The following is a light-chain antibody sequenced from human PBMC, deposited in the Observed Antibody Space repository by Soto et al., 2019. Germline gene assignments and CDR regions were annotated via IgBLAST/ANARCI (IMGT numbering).Light chain of an antibody. CDR3: SSYAGSNNFV. CDR1: SSDAGYYDY. V-gene: IGLV2-8*01. CDR2: EVT. J-gene: IGLJ1*01. Sequence: QSALTQPPSASGFPGQSVTISCTGTSSDAGYYDYVSWYQQHPGKAPKLVIYEVTKRPSGVPDRVSASKSGNTASLTVSGLRAEDEADYYCSSYAGSNNFVFGSGTKVTVL.